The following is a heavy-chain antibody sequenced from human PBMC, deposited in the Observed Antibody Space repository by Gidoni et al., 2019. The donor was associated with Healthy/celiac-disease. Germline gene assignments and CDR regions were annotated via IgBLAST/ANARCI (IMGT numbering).Heavy chain of an antibody. CDR3: ARGEYYDSTGFDY. CDR2: RSYDGSNK. J-gene: IGHJ4*02. V-gene: IGHV3-30*01. D-gene: IGHD3-22*01. Sequence: QVQLVESGGGVVQPGRSLRLSCAASGFTFSSYAMHWVRQAPGKGLEWVAVRSYDGSNKYYADSVKGRFTISRDNSKNTLYLQMNSLRAEDTAVYYCARGEYYDSTGFDYWGQGTLVTVSS. CDR1: GFTFSSYA.